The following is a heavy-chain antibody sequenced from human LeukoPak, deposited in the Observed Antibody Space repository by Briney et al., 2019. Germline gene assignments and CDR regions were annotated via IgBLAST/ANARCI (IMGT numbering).Heavy chain of an antibody. D-gene: IGHD5-12*01. CDR3: ARDLGGYSGPSAY. CDR1: GGSISGHY. Sequence: SETLSLTCTVSGGSISGHYWSWIRQPPGKGLEWIGYMYYSGSTNYNPSLKSRVTISVDTSKNQFSLKLSSVTAADTAVYYCARDLGGYSGPSAYWGQGTLVTVSS. J-gene: IGHJ4*02. CDR2: MYYSGST. V-gene: IGHV4-59*11.